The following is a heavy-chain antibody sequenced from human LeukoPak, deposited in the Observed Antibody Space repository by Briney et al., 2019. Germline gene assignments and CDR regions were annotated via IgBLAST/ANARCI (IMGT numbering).Heavy chain of an antibody. CDR1: GFTFSNSA. D-gene: IGHD4-23*01. CDR3: ARSDYGGYLDY. Sequence: GGSLRLSCAASGFTFSNSAMTWVRQVPGKGLEWVSGISNSGDATYYADFVKGRFTIARDNAKNSLYLQMNSLRAEDTAVYYCARSDYGGYLDYWGQGTLVTVSS. J-gene: IGHJ4*02. V-gene: IGHV3-23*01. CDR2: ISNSGDAT.